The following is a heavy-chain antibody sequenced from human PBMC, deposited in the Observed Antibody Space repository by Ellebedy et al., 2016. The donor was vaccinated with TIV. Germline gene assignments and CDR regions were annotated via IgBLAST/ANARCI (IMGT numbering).Heavy chain of an antibody. J-gene: IGHJ4*02. V-gene: IGHV3-23*01. D-gene: IGHD2-2*01. Sequence: GESLKISCAASGFTFSSYAMSWVRQAPGKGLEWVSTISNTGSRTYYADSVKGRFTISRDNSKNTLYLQMNSLRAEDTAVYYCAKGGSSKAYFDYWGQGTLVTVSS. CDR2: ISNTGSRT. CDR3: AKGGSSKAYFDY. CDR1: GFTFSSYA.